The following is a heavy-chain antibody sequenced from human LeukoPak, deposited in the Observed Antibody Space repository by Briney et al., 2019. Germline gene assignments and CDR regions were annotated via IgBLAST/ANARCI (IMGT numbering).Heavy chain of an antibody. D-gene: IGHD4-11*01. V-gene: IGHV5-51*01. J-gene: IGHJ4*02. Sequence: VESLKISCNGSGYXLTSYWIGRVRQMPGKGLEWMGIIYPGDSDSRYSPSFQGQVTISADKSISTAYLQWSSLKASDTALYYCARRLGPYSYADYWGQGTLVTVSS. CDR3: ARRLGPYSYADY. CDR1: GYXLTSYW. CDR2: IYPGDSDS.